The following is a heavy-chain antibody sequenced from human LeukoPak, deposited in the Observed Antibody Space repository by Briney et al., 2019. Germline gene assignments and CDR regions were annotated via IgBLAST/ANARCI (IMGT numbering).Heavy chain of an antibody. CDR3: ARNWNDVENYNY. D-gene: IGHD1-1*01. Sequence: GASVKVSCKASGYTFVAYGISWVRRAPGQGLEWMGWISCSDGETNYAQKFQGRVTMTTDTSTSTVFMELRSLKSDDTAVYYCARNWNDVENYNYWGQGTLVTVSS. V-gene: IGHV1-18*01. CDR2: ISCSDGET. CDR1: GYTFVAYG. J-gene: IGHJ4*02.